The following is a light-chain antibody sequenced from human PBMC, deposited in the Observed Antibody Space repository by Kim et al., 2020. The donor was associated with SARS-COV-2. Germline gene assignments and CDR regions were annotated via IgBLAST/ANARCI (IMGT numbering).Light chain of an antibody. V-gene: IGKV1-9*01. CDR2: AAS. CDR3: QQLNSYPYI. J-gene: IGKJ2*01. CDR1: KGISSY. Sequence: DIQLTQSPSFLSASVGDRVTITCRASKGISSYLAWYQQKPGKAPKLLIYAASTLQSGVPSRFSGSGSGTEFTLTISSLQPEDFATYYCQQLNSYPYIFGQGTKLEI.